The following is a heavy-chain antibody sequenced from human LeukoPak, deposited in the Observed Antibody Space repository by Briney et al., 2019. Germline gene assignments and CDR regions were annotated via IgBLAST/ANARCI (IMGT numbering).Heavy chain of an antibody. CDR3: AREKQQLDKYNWFDP. V-gene: IGHV4-34*01. CDR2: INHRGST. J-gene: IGHJ5*02. Sequence: SETLSLTCAVYGGSFSDYYWSWVRQPPGRGREWVGEINHRGSTNYNPSLKSRVTISVDTSKNQFSLKLSSVTAADTAVYYRAREKQQLDKYNWFDPWGQGTLVTVSS. CDR1: GGSFSDYY. D-gene: IGHD6-13*01.